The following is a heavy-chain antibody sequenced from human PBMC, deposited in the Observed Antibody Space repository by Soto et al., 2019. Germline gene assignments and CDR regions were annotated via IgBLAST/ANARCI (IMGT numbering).Heavy chain of an antibody. CDR3: VHSRCGGDCLQSYPSHYYYGMDV. Sequence: QITLKESGPTLVKPTQTLTLTCTFSGFSLSTSGVGVGWIRQPPGKALEWLALIYLDNDKRYSPSLQSRLTITKNTSKNQVVLTMSNMDPVDTATYYCVHSRCGGDCLQSYPSHYYYGMDVWGQGTTVTVSS. J-gene: IGHJ6*02. CDR1: GFSLSTSGVG. V-gene: IGHV2-5*02. CDR2: IYLDNDK. D-gene: IGHD2-21*02.